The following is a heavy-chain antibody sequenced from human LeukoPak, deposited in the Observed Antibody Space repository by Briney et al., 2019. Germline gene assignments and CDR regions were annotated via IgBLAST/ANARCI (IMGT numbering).Heavy chain of an antibody. D-gene: IGHD2-21*01. J-gene: IGHJ4*02. CDR3: ARDFIRYFDY. CDR2: ISYDGSNK. CDR1: GFTVSSNY. Sequence: GGSLRLSCAASGFTVSSNYMSWVRQAPGKGLEWVAVISYDGSNKYYADSVKGRFTISRDNSKNTLYLQMNSLRAEDTAVYYCARDFIRYFDYWGQGTLVTVSS. V-gene: IGHV3-30-3*01.